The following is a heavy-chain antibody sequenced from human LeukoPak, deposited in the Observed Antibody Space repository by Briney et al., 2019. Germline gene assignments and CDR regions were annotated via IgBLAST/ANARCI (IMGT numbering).Heavy chain of an antibody. Sequence: GESLKISCKGSGYSFTSYWIGWVRQIPGKGLEWMGIIYPGYSDTRYSPSFQGQVTISADKSISTAYLQWSSLKASDTAMYYCATAPNGYYDFWRGYYSTPRQFDYWGQGTLVTVSS. J-gene: IGHJ4*02. D-gene: IGHD3-3*01. V-gene: IGHV5-51*01. CDR2: IYPGYSDT. CDR1: GYSFTSYW. CDR3: ATAPNGYYDFWRGYYSTPRQFDY.